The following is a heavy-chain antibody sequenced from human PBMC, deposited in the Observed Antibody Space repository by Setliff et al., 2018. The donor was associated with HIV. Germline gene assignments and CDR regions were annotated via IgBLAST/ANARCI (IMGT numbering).Heavy chain of an antibody. J-gene: IGHJ3*02. CDR2: MNPDSGNT. CDR1: GVTFRRFA. CDR3: ARGSMSMVMFILVSAFDI. V-gene: IGHV1-8*01. D-gene: IGHD2-21*01. Sequence: GASVKVSCKASGVTFRRFAFSWVRQSPGQGLEWMGWMNPDSGNTFYAQKFKGRVTMTRDTSTNTAYMELSSLTSDDTAVYFCARGSMSMVMFILVSAFDIWGQGTWVTVSS.